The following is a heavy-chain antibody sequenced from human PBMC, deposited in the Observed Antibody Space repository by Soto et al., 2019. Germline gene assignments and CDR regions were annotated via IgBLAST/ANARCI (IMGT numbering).Heavy chain of an antibody. Sequence: QVQLVESGGGVVQPGRSLRLSCAASGFTFSSYGMHWVRQAPGKGLEWVAVIWYDGSNKYYADSVKGRFTISRDNSKNTLYLQMSSLSAEDTAVYYCAREEGFDSSGYYPPDYWGQGTLVTVSS. V-gene: IGHV3-33*01. CDR2: IWYDGSNK. J-gene: IGHJ4*02. CDR3: AREEGFDSSGYYPPDY. CDR1: GFTFSSYG. D-gene: IGHD3-22*01.